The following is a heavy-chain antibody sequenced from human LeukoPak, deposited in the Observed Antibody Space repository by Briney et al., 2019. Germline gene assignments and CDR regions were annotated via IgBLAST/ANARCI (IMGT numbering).Heavy chain of an antibody. CDR3: ARDRDIVVVPAARSYWYFDL. CDR2: IYTSGST. CDR1: GGSISSGSYY. V-gene: IGHV4-61*02. Sequence: SETLSLTCTVSGGSISSGSYYWSWIRQPAGKGLEWNGRIYTSGSTNYNPSLKSRVTISVDTSKNQFSLKLSSVTAADTAVYYCARDRDIVVVPAARSYWYFDLWGRGTLVTVSS. J-gene: IGHJ2*01. D-gene: IGHD2-2*01.